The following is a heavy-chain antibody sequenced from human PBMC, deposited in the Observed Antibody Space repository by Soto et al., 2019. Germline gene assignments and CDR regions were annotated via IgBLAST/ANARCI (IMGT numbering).Heavy chain of an antibody. V-gene: IGHV5-51*01. CDR1: GYSFTSYW. CDR2: IYPGDSDT. CDR3: ARHYSSSWYHERGYYGMDV. Sequence: GESLKISCKGSGYSFTSYWIGWVRQMPGKGLEWMGIIYPGDSDTRYSPSFQGQVTISADKSITTAYLQWSSLKASDTAMYYCARHYSSSWYHERGYYGMDVWGQGTTVTVSS. D-gene: IGHD6-13*01. J-gene: IGHJ6*02.